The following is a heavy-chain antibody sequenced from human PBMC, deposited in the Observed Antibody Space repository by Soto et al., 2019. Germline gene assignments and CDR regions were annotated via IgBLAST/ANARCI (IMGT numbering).Heavy chain of an antibody. CDR3: AWGGHYYYYGMDV. J-gene: IGHJ6*02. V-gene: IGHV1-46*01. Sequence: QVQLVQSGAEVKKPGASVKVSCKASGYTFTSYYMHWVRQAPGQGLEWMGIINPSGGSTSYAQKSRXRXXMTRDTSTSTVYMELSSLRSEDTAVYYCAWGGHYYYYGMDVWGQGTTVTVSS. CDR2: INPSGGST. CDR1: GYTFTSYY. D-gene: IGHD3-16*01.